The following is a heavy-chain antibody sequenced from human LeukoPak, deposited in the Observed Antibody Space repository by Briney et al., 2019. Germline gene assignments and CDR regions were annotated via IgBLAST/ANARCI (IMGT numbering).Heavy chain of an antibody. V-gene: IGHV4-59*01. J-gene: IGHJ6*02. CDR1: GGSISSYY. D-gene: IGHD3-10*01. CDR3: ARDSGVRANYYYYYGMDV. Sequence: SETLSLTCTVSGGSISSYYWSWIRQPPGKELEGIGYIYYSGSTNYNPSLKSRVTISVDTSKNQFSLKLSSVTAADTAVYYCARDSGVRANYYYYYGMDVWGQGTTVTVSS. CDR2: IYYSGST.